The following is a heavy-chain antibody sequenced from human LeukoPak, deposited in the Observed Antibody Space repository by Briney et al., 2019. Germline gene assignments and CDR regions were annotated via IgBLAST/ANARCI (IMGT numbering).Heavy chain of an antibody. J-gene: IGHJ3*02. V-gene: IGHV1-69*02. D-gene: IGHD2-2*01. CDR3: ASERAYCSSTSCPSI. CDR1: GGTFSSYT. CDR2: IIPILGIA. Sequence: SVKVSCKASGGTFSSYTISWVRQAPGQGMEWMGRIIPILGIANYAQKFQGRVTITADKSTSTAYMERSSLRSEDTAVYYCASERAYCSSTSCPSIWGQGTMVTVSS.